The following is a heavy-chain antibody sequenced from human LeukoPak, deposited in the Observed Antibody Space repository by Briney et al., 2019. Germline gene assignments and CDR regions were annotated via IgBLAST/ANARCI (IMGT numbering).Heavy chain of an antibody. D-gene: IGHD3-3*01. V-gene: IGHV1-24*01. CDR3: ATWGFLEWLLSFDY. CDR2: FDPEDGET. J-gene: IGHJ4*02. CDR1: GYTLTELS. Sequence: ASVKVSCKVSGYTLTELSMHWVRQAPGEGLEWMGGFDPEDGETIYAQKFQGRVTMTEDTSTDTAYMELSSLRSEDTAVYYCATWGFLEWLLSFDYWGQGTLVTVSS.